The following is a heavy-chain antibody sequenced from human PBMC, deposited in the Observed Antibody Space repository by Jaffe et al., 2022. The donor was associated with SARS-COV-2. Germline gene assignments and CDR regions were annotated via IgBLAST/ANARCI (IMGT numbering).Heavy chain of an antibody. CDR1: GFTFDDYA. V-gene: IGHV3-9*01. Sequence: EVQLVESGGGLVQPGRSLRLSCAASGFTFDDYAMHWVRQAPGKGLEWVSGISWNSGSIGYADSVKGRFTISRDNAKNSLYLQMNSLRAEDTALYYCAKENALPIGRLLWGSYRYNYGMDVWGQGTTVTVSS. D-gene: IGHD3-16*02. CDR2: ISWNSGSI. J-gene: IGHJ6*02. CDR3: AKENALPIGRLLWGSYRYNYGMDV.